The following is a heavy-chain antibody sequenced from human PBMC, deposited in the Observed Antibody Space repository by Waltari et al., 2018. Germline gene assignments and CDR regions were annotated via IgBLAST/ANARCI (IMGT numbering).Heavy chain of an antibody. D-gene: IGHD3-10*01. CDR2: IWYDGSNK. V-gene: IGHV3-33*06. CDR3: AKDIGSGSTPVFDY. CDR1: GFTFSSSV. J-gene: IGHJ4*02. Sequence: QVQLVASGGGVVQPGRSLRLSCAASGFTFSSSVMHLVRQAPGKGLGWVAVIWYDGSNKYYADSVKGRFTISRDNSKNTLYLQMNSLRAEDTAVYYCAKDIGSGSTPVFDYWGQGTLVTVSS.